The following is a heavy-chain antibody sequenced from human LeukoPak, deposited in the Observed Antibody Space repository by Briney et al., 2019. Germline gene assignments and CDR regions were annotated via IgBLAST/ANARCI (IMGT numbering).Heavy chain of an antibody. CDR2: ISSSSSYI. V-gene: IGHV3-21*01. J-gene: IGHJ4*02. CDR3: ARNAGYSSGLDY. Sequence: PGGSLRLSCAASGFTFSSYSMNWVRQAPGKGLEWVASISSSSSYIYYADSVKGRFTISRDNAKNSLYLQMNSLRAEDTAVYYCARNAGYSSGLDYWGQGTLVTVSS. CDR1: GFTFSSYS. D-gene: IGHD6-19*01.